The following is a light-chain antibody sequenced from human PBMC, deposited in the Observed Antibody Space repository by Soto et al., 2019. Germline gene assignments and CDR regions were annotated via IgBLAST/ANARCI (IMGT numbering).Light chain of an antibody. Sequence: QSALTQPASVSGTPGQSITISCAGSSSDVGGYNFVSWYQQHPGKAPKLIIYEVSNRPSGVSDRFSGSKSANTASLTISGLQAEDEADYHCRSYTAISTLYAIFGGGTKLTVL. CDR1: SSDVGGYNF. CDR2: EVS. J-gene: IGLJ2*01. V-gene: IGLV2-14*01. CDR3: RSYTAISTLYAI.